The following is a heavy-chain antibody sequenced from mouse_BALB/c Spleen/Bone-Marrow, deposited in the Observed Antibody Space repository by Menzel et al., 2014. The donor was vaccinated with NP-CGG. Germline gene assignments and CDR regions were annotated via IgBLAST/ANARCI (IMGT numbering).Heavy chain of an antibody. CDR3: ARTADGYYYAMDY. CDR1: GYTFSNYW. D-gene: IGHD2-3*01. Sequence: QVTLKVCGAELMKPGASVKISCKATGYTFSNYWIEWIKPRPGHGLEWIGEILPGSGSSNYNEKLKGKATFTADTSSNTAYMQLSSLTSEDSAVYYCARTADGYYYAMDYWGQGTSVTVSS. V-gene: IGHV1-9*01. J-gene: IGHJ4*01. CDR2: ILPGSGSS.